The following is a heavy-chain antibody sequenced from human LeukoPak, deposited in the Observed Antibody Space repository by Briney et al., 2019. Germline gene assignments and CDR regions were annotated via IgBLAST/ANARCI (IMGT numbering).Heavy chain of an antibody. Sequence: GGSLRLSCAASGFTFSNAWMSWVRQAPGEGLEWVGRIKSKTDGGTTDYAAPVKGRFTISRDDSKNTLYLQMNSLKTEDTAVYYCTTGLGAYCSSTSCYRRDYWGQGTLVTVSS. D-gene: IGHD2-2*01. J-gene: IGHJ4*02. CDR3: TTGLGAYCSSTSCYRRDY. CDR2: IKSKTDGGTT. V-gene: IGHV3-15*01. CDR1: GFTFSNAW.